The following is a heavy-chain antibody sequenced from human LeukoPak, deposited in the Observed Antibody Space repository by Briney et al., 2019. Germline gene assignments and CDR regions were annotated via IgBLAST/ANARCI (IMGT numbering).Heavy chain of an antibody. CDR2: INHSGST. Sequence: PSETLSLTCTVSNGSISSDTYFWSWIRQPPGKGLEWIGEINHSGSTNYNPSLKSRVTISVDTSKNQFSLKLSSVTAADTAVYYCARPRGHPYDYVWGSYRYSWFDPWGQGTLVTVSS. CDR3: ARPRGHPYDYVWGSYRYSWFDP. V-gene: IGHV4-39*07. CDR1: NGSISSDTYF. D-gene: IGHD3-16*02. J-gene: IGHJ5*02.